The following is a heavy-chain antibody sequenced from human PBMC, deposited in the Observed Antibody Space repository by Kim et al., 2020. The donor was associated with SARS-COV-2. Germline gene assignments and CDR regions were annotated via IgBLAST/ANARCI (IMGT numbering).Heavy chain of an antibody. Sequence: GGSLRLSCAASGFTFSSYDMHWVRQATGKGLEWVSTINTAGDTYYPGSVKGRFTISRENAKNSLYLQMNSLRAGDTAVYYCARGLSGAAGNYYFYGMDVWGQGTTVTVSS. V-gene: IGHV3-13*04. CDR1: GFTFSSYD. J-gene: IGHJ6*02. CDR2: INTAGDT. D-gene: IGHD6-13*01. CDR3: ARGLSGAAGNYYFYGMDV.